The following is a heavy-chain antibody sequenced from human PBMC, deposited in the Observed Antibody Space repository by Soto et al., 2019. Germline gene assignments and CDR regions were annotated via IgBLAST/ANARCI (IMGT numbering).Heavy chain of an antibody. CDR2: INPSGST. CDR3: AREKDSLLAASYYFDY. CDR1: GGSISSYY. J-gene: IGHJ4*02. Sequence: SETLSLTCTVSGGSISSYYWSWIRQPPGKRPEWIGEINPSGSTNYNSSLRSRVTISLDTSKNQFSLKLSSVTAADTAVYYCAREKDSLLAASYYFDYWGQGTVVTVSS. D-gene: IGHD6-19*01. V-gene: IGHV4-59*12.